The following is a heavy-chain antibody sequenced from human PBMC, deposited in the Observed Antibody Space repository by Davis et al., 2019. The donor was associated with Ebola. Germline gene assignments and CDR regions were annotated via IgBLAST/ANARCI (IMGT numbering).Heavy chain of an antibody. CDR2: IYPADSDT. Sequence: GESLKISCKGSGYSFSSYWIGWVRQKAGTGLEWMGIIYPADSDTRYSPSFQGQVTMSADNSLNTAYLHWSSLRASDSAMYYCVRGGGTSIVGDFWGQGSLVTVSS. CDR1: GYSFSSYW. J-gene: IGHJ4*02. V-gene: IGHV5-51*01. CDR3: VRGGGTSIVGDF. D-gene: IGHD1-7*01.